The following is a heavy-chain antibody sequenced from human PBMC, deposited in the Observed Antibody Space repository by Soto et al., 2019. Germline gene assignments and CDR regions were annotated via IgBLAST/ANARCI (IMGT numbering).Heavy chain of an antibody. J-gene: IGHJ6*02. Sequence: PGGSLRLSCAASGFTFSSYGMHWVRQAPGKGLEWVAVIWYDGSNKYYADSVKGRFTISRDNSKNTLYLQMNSLRAEDTAVYYCARDVDSDGMDVWGQGTTVTVSS. CDR3: ARDVDSDGMDV. D-gene: IGHD3-10*01. CDR2: IWYDGSNK. CDR1: GFTFSSYG. V-gene: IGHV3-33*01.